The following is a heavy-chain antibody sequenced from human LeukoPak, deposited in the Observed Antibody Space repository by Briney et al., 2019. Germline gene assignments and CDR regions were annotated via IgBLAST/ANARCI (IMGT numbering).Heavy chain of an antibody. J-gene: IGHJ4*02. Sequence: ASVKVSCKASGYTFSNYAIHWVRQAPGQRLEWMGRINADNGKTNYSRKFQGRATLSRDTSASTAYMELSSLRSEDTAVYYCARGYYDLLTGHVVTYYFDYWGQGTLVTVSS. V-gene: IGHV1-3*01. CDR1: GYTFSNYA. CDR2: INADNGKT. CDR3: ARGYYDLLTGHVVTYYFDY. D-gene: IGHD3-9*01.